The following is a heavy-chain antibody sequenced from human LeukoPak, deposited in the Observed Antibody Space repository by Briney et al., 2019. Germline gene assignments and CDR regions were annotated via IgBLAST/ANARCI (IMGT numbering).Heavy chain of an antibody. CDR1: GYPFTAFS. CDR2: INPGIFTT. J-gene: IGHJ4*02. V-gene: IGHV1-46*01. Sequence: ASVKVSCKALGYPFTAFSLHWVRQAPGQGPESMAIINPGIFTTTYAQKLQDRITVTSDTSTATVYMELRSLRLEDTAVYFCARDWAHGSFDLWGQGTLVTVSS. D-gene: IGHD3-16*01. CDR3: ARDWAHGSFDL.